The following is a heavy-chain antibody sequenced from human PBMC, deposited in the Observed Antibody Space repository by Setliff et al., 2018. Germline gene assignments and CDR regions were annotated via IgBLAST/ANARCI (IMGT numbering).Heavy chain of an antibody. CDR3: ARDASASDGRNAFDI. J-gene: IGHJ3*02. CDR2: IYFGGNT. D-gene: IGHD1-26*01. V-gene: IGHV4-39*07. CDR1: GGSISDNGYF. Sequence: PSETLSLTCTVPGGSISDNGYFWGWVRQPPGNGLEWIGNIYFGGNTYFNPSFKSRVTMSIDTSNSQFSLKLSSVTAADTAIYYCARDASASDGRNAFDIWGQGTMVTVSS.